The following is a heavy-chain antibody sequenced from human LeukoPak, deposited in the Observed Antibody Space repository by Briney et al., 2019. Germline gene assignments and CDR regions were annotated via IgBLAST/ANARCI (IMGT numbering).Heavy chain of an antibody. Sequence: GGSLRLSCAASGFTFSTYWITWVRQAPGKGLEWAAIIKPDGSEKYYVDSAKGRFTISRDNAENSLFLQMNGLRPEDTAVFYCARGQYTDGLSYWGQGTLVTVSS. D-gene: IGHD5-24*01. CDR3: ARGQYTDGLSY. CDR2: IKPDGSEK. V-gene: IGHV3-7*03. J-gene: IGHJ4*02. CDR1: GFTFSTYW.